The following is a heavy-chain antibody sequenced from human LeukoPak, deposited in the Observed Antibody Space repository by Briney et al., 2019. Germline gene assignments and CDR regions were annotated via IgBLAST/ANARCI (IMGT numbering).Heavy chain of an antibody. CDR1: GGTFSSYA. Sequence: ASVKVSCKASGGTFSSYAISWVRQAPGQGLEWMGGIIPIFGTANYAQKFQGRVTITADESTSTAYMELSSLRSEDTAVYYCARGDDNGDYEAIDWGQGTLVTVSS. CDR3: ARGDDNGDYEAID. V-gene: IGHV1-69*13. J-gene: IGHJ4*02. D-gene: IGHD4-17*01. CDR2: IIPIFGTA.